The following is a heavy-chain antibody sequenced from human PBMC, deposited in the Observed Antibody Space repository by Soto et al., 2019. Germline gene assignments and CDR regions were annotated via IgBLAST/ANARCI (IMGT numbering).Heavy chain of an antibody. J-gene: IGHJ3*02. CDR2: ISSSSSYI. CDR3: ARDDNWNDRYAFDI. Sequence: PGGSLRLSCAASGFTFSSYSMNWVRQAPGKGLEWVSSISSSSSYIYYADSVKGRSTISRDNAKNSLYLQMNSLRAEDTAVYYCARDDNWNDRYAFDIWGQGTMVTVSS. D-gene: IGHD1-20*01. V-gene: IGHV3-21*01. CDR1: GFTFSSYS.